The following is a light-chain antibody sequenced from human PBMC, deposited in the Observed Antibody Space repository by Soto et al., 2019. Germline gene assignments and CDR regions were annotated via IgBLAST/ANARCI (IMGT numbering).Light chain of an antibody. V-gene: IGLV8-61*01. CDR2: STS. Sequence: QRLLTQESSFSVSRGGTFTLTCGLICGSVSTANNPNWYQQTPGQAPRTLIYSTSTRSSGVPDRFSGSILGNKAALTITGAQADDESDYYCALFMGNGISVFGTGTKVTVL. J-gene: IGLJ1*01. CDR3: ALFMGNGISV. CDR1: CGSVSTANN.